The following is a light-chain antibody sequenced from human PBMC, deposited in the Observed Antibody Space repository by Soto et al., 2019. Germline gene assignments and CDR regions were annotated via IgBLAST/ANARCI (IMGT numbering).Light chain of an antibody. CDR2: WGS. Sequence: DIVMTQSPFSLPVTPAEPASISCRSSQSLLHSNGYYYLEWYLQKPGQAPHLLIYWGSNRDSGGPDRIRGSGSGTAFTLKISRVEAEDVGVDYFMKVLEAALTVGEGTKVVIK. CDR1: QSLLHSNGYYY. J-gene: IGKJ4*01. V-gene: IGKV2-28*01. CDR3: MKVLEAALT.